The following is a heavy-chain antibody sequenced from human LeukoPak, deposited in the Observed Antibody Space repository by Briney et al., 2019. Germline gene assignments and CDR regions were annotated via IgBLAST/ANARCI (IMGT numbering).Heavy chain of an antibody. V-gene: IGHV3-30-3*01. D-gene: IGHD5-18*01. CDR1: GFTFSTYA. J-gene: IGHJ4*02. CDR2: ISYDGDNK. Sequence: GGSLRLFCAASGFTFSTYAMHWVRQAPGKGLEWVALISYDGDNKYYADSVKGRFTISRDNSKNTLYLQMNSLRAEDTAVYYCAKDRSDTDMVYVFDYWGQGTLVTVSS. CDR3: AKDRSDTDMVYVFDY.